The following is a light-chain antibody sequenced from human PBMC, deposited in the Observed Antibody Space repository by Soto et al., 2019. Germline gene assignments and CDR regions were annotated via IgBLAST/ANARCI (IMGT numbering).Light chain of an antibody. V-gene: IGKV3-11*01. Sequence: EIVLTQSPATLSLSPGERATLSCRASQTVSNFLGWYQQKPGQAPRLLIYDASSRATGIPARFSGSGSGTDFTFAISSLEPEDFAIYYCQQRSNWRFTFGQGTRLEIK. J-gene: IGKJ5*01. CDR2: DAS. CDR3: QQRSNWRFT. CDR1: QTVSNF.